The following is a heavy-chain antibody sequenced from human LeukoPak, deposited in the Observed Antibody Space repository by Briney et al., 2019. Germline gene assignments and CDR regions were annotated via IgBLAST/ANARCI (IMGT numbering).Heavy chain of an antibody. D-gene: IGHD1-14*01. CDR1: GFPFNNYA. CDR2: ISGSGGNT. V-gene: IGHV3-23*01. CDR3: AKPARTDAFDI. J-gene: IGHJ3*02. Sequence: PGGSLRLSFAASGFPFNNYAMNWGRPAPGKGLGGGSSISGSGGNTYYQDSVKGGLTISRDNSKNTLYLQMNSLRAEDTAVYYCAKPARTDAFDIWGQGTMITVSS.